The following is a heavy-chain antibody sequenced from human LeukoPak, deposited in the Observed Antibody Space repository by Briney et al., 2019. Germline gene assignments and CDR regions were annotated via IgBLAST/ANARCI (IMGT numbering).Heavy chain of an antibody. J-gene: IGHJ4*02. Sequence: EGSLRLSCAASGFTFSSYGMHWVRQAPGKGLEWVAFIRYDGSNKYYADSVKGRFTISRDNSKNTLYLQMNSLRAEDTAVYYCAKIPPEYSSSSVEVPTDYWGQGTLVTVSS. D-gene: IGHD6-6*01. CDR2: IRYDGSNK. CDR1: GFTFSSYG. V-gene: IGHV3-30*02. CDR3: AKIPPEYSSSSVEVPTDY.